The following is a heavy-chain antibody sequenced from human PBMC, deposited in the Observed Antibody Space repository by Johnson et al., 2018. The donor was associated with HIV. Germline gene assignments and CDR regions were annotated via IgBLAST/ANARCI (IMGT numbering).Heavy chain of an antibody. Sequence: VQLVESGGGLVQPGGSLRLSCAASGFTFSSYWMHWVRQGPGKGLVWVSRINGDGSGITYADSVKGRFTISRDNAKNTLYLQMNSLRAEDTAVYYCARAEPWDRRHYAFDIWGQGTVVTVSS. V-gene: IGHV3-74*01. CDR1: GFTFSSYW. CDR3: ARAEPWDRRHYAFDI. CDR2: INGDGSGI. D-gene: IGHD1-1*01. J-gene: IGHJ3*02.